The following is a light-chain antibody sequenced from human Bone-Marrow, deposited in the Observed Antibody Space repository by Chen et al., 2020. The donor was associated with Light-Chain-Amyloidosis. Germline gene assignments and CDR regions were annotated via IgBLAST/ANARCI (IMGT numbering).Light chain of an antibody. J-gene: IGLJ3*02. V-gene: IGLV3-21*02. CDR1: NIGSTS. CDR3: QVWDRSSDRPV. Sequence: SYVLTQPSSVSVAPGQTATIACGGNNIGSTSVHWYQQTPGQAPLLVVYDDSDRPSGSPERLCGSNSGNTATLTISRVEAGDEADYYCQVWDRSSDRPVFGGGTKLTVL. CDR2: DDS.